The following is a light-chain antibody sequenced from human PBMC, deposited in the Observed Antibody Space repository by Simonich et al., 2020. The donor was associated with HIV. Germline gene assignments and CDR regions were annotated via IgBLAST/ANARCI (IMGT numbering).Light chain of an antibody. V-gene: IGLV2-11*01. CDR2: DVS. CDR1: SSDVGGYNY. Sequence: QSALTQPRSVSGSPGQSVTISCTGTSSDVGGYNYVSWYQQHPGKAPKLMIYDVSKRPSGVPDRFSGSKSDNTASLTISGLQAEDEADYYCCSYEGIYTFWVFGGGTKLTVL. J-gene: IGLJ3*02. CDR3: CSYEGIYTFWV.